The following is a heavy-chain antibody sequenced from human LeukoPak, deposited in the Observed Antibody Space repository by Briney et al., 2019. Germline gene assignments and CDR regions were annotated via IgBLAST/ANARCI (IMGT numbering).Heavy chain of an antibody. CDR1: GFSFSGYW. CDR3: ARGGFVVVPAAPRYYYYGMDV. D-gene: IGHD2-2*01. CDR2: IKEDGSEK. Sequence: GGSLRLSCAASGFSFSGYWKTWVRQAPGKGLEWVANIKEDGSEKYYADFVKGRFTISRDNAKNSLDLQMNSLRAEDTAVYYCARGGFVVVPAAPRYYYYGMDVWGQGTTVTVSS. V-gene: IGHV3-7*03. J-gene: IGHJ6*02.